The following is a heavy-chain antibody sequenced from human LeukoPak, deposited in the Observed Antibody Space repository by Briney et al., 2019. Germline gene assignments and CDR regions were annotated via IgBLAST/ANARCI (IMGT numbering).Heavy chain of an antibody. CDR3: ARHSSGWCGPGDY. D-gene: IGHD6-19*01. Sequence: GESLKISCKGSGYGFTNYWIGWVRPMPGKGLGWMGIIYPGDSDTRYSPSFQGQVTISADKSISTAYLQWSSLRASDTAMYYCARHSSGWCGPGDYWGQGTLVTVSS. CDR1: GYGFTNYW. J-gene: IGHJ4*02. CDR2: IYPGDSDT. V-gene: IGHV5-51*01.